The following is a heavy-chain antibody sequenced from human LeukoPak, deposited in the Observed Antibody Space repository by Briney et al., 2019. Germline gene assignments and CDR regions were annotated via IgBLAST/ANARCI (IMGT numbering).Heavy chain of an antibody. CDR3: ARLGLNSGYDEFDY. J-gene: IGHJ4*02. CDR2: INHSGST. CDR1: GGSFSGYY. Sequence: SETLSLTCAVYGGSFSGYYWSWIRQPPGKGLEWIGEINHSGSTNYNPSLKSRVTISVDTSKNQFSLKLSSVTAADTAVYYCARLGLNSGYDEFDYWGQGTLVTVSS. D-gene: IGHD5-12*01. V-gene: IGHV4-34*01.